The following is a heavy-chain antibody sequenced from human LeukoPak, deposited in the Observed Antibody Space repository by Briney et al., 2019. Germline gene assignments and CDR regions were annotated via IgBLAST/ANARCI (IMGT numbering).Heavy chain of an antibody. Sequence: PSETLSLTCAVYGGSFSGYYWSWIRQPPGKGLEWIGEINHSGSTNYNPSLKSRVTISVDTSKNQFSLKLSSVTAADTAVYYCASRYYYDSSALYYFDHWGQGTLVTVSS. V-gene: IGHV4-34*01. CDR2: INHSGST. CDR3: ASRYYYDSSALYYFDH. D-gene: IGHD3-22*01. CDR1: GGSFSGYY. J-gene: IGHJ4*02.